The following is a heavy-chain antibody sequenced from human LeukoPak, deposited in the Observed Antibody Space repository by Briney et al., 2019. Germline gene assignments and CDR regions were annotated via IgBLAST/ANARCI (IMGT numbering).Heavy chain of an antibody. J-gene: IGHJ4*02. D-gene: IGHD5-24*01. Sequence: GGSLRLSCTASGFSFSGHWVHWARQLPGKGLVWVSRISPTGSTTSYADSVKGRFTVSRDNAKNTLYLQVNNLRAEDTAVYYCARDLDDYNWSFYFDYWGQGTLVTVSS. CDR3: ARDLDDYNWSFYFDY. V-gene: IGHV3-74*01. CDR2: ISPTGSTT. CDR1: GFSFSGHW.